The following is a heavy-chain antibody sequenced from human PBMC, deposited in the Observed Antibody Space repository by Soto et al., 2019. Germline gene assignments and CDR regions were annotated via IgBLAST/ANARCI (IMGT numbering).Heavy chain of an antibody. CDR3: ARHKLLWFGEPFDP. Sequence: SETLSLTCTVSGGSISSYYWSWIRQPPGKGLEWIGYIYYSGSTNYNPSLKSRVTISVDTSKNQFSLKLSSVTAADTAVYYCARHKLLWFGEPFDPWGQGTLVTVSS. CDR2: IYYSGST. CDR1: GGSISSYY. J-gene: IGHJ5*02. D-gene: IGHD3-10*01. V-gene: IGHV4-59*08.